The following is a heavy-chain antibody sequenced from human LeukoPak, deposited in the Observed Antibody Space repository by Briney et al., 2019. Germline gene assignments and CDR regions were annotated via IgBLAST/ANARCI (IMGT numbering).Heavy chain of an antibody. CDR1: GFTFSSYS. D-gene: IGHD6-6*01. J-gene: IGHJ4*02. V-gene: IGHV3-53*01. Sequence: GGSLRLSCAASGFTFSSYSMSWVRQAPGKGLEWVSVIYSGGSTYYADSVKGRFTISRDNSKNTLYLQMNSLRAEDTAVYYCARDIGSSLDYWGQGTLVTVSS. CDR2: IYSGGST. CDR3: ARDIGSSLDY.